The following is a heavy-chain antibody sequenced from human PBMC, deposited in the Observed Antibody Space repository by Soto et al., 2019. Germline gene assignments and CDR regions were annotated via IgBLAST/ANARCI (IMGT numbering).Heavy chain of an antibody. CDR3: ARDRGDGYNYWFDP. V-gene: IGHV1-69*13. D-gene: IGHD5-12*01. Sequence: SVKVSCKXSGGTFSSYAISWVRQAPGQGLEWMGGIIPIFGTANYAQKSQGRVTITADESTSTAYMELSSLRSEDTAVYYCARDRGDGYNYWFDPWGQGTLVTVSS. CDR1: GGTFSSYA. J-gene: IGHJ5*02. CDR2: IIPIFGTA.